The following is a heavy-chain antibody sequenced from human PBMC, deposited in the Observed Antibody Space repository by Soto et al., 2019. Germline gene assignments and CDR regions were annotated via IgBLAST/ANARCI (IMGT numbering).Heavy chain of an antibody. CDR3: AEEPGTYGSSSGNVFDF. V-gene: IGHV3-23*01. Sequence: EVQVLESGGGLVQPGGSLRLTCAASGFTCNSFVMSWVRQAPGKGPEWVSTINYNGGNTYYADSVKGRFTISRDNSKNTLYLQKNSLGAEDTAVYYCAEEPGTYGSSSGNVFDFWGEGTMVTVSS. CDR2: INYNGGNT. J-gene: IGHJ3*01. CDR1: GFTCNSFV. D-gene: IGHD6-6*01.